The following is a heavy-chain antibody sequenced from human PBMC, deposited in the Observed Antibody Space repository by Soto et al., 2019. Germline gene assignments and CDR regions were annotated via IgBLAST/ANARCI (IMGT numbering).Heavy chain of an antibody. V-gene: IGHV1-18*04. Sequence: ASVKVSCKASGYSFTSYGISWVRQAPGQGPEWMGWISGHNGNTNHPQSLQGRVTMTTDTSRNAAYMELRSLRSDDTAVYYCARHRFNYYDDTVYYYFDYWGQGTLVTVSS. CDR1: GYSFTSYG. J-gene: IGHJ4*02. D-gene: IGHD3-22*01. CDR3: ARHRFNYYDDTVYYYFDY. CDR2: ISGHNGNT.